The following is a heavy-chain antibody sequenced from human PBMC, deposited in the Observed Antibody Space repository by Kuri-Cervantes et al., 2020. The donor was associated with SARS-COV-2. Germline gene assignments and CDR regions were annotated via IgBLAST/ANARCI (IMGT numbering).Heavy chain of an antibody. CDR3: TTDLIAAASLYYYYGMDV. Sequence: GGSLRLSCAASGFTFSSYAMSWVRQAPGKGLEWVSAISGSGGSTYYADSVKGRFTISRDNSKNTLYLQMNSLKTEDTAVYYCTTDLIAAASLYYYYGMDVWGQGTTVTVSS. D-gene: IGHD6-13*01. J-gene: IGHJ6*02. V-gene: IGHV3-23*01. CDR2: ISGSGGST. CDR1: GFTFSSYA.